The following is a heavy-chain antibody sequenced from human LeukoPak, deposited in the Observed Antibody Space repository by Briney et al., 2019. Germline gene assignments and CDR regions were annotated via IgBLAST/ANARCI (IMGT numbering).Heavy chain of an antibody. Sequence: GGSLRLSCAASGGTFSSYNMHWVRQAPGEGLEWVSAISDSGDRTYYVDSVKGRFTISRDNSKNTLYLQMNSLRADDTAVYYCAKDARRSSGWYFFDHWGQGILVTVSS. D-gene: IGHD6-19*01. CDR1: GGTFSSYN. J-gene: IGHJ4*02. CDR2: ISDSGDRT. CDR3: AKDARRSSGWYFFDH. V-gene: IGHV3-23*01.